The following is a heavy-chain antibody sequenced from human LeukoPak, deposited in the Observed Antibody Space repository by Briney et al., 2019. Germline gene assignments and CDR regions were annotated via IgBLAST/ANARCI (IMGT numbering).Heavy chain of an antibody. J-gene: IGHJ4*02. V-gene: IGHV3-15*01. CDR3: TPSIAVAGSVDY. D-gene: IGHD6-19*01. CDR2: IKSKTDGGTT. CDR1: GFTFSNVW. Sequence: GGSLRLSCAASGFTFSNVWMSWVRQAPGKGLEWVGRIKSKTDGGTTDYAAPVKGRFTISRDDSKNTLNLQMNSLKTEDTAVYYCTPSIAVAGSVDYWGQGTLVTVSS.